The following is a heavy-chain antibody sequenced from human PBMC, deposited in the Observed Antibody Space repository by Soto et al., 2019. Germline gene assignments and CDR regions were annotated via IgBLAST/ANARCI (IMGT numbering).Heavy chain of an antibody. J-gene: IGHJ5*02. CDR2: IFWDDDK. V-gene: IGHV2-5*02. CDR3: AHRTTTVTWWFDH. CDR1: GFSLTTRGVG. Sequence: QITLKESGPTLVKPTQTLTLTCTISGFSLTTRGVGVAWIRQPPGKALEWLALIFWDDDKRYTPSLKSRLTITKDRSKNPVVRTMTTMDPADTATYFFAHRTTTVTWWFDHWGQGTLVTVSS. D-gene: IGHD4-17*01.